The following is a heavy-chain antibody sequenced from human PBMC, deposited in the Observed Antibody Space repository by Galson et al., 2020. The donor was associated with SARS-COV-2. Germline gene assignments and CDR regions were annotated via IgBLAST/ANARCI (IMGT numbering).Heavy chain of an antibody. D-gene: IGHD3-22*01. Sequence: TGGSLRLSCIGSGFTFGDYAMSWVRQAPGKGLEWVGFIRSKAYGGTTEFAASVGGRFTMSRDDSKSIAYLQMNSLKTEDTAVYYCTVDSSGPRGDYWGQGTLVTVSS. V-gene: IGHV3-49*04. J-gene: IGHJ4*02. CDR1: GFTFGDYA. CDR3: TVDSSGPRGDY. CDR2: IRSKAYGGTT.